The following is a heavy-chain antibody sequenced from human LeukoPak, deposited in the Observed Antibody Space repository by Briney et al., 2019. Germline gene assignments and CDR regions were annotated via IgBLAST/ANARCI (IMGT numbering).Heavy chain of an antibody. Sequence: SETLSLTSTVSGGSISSSSYYWGWIRQPPGKGLEWIGSIYYSGSTYYNPSLKSRVTISVDTSKNQFSLKLSSVTAADTAVYYCARGFSGSAAFDIWGQGTMVTVSS. D-gene: IGHD2/OR15-2a*01. CDR2: IYYSGST. J-gene: IGHJ3*02. CDR3: ARGFSGSAAFDI. CDR1: GGSISSSSYY. V-gene: IGHV4-39*01.